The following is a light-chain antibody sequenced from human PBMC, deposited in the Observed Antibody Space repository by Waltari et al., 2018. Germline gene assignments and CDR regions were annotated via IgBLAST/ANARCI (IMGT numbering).Light chain of an antibody. CDR3: ISYTTSRTWV. CDR2: DVS. CDR1: SSDLGAYHY. V-gene: IGLV2-14*03. J-gene: IGLJ3*02. Sequence: QSALTQPASVSGSPGQSIPLSCTGTSSDLGAYHYVSWYQQHPGKAPKFMIYDVSNRPSGVSNRFSGSKSGNTASLTISGLQADDEADYYCISYTTSRTWVFGGGTKLTVL.